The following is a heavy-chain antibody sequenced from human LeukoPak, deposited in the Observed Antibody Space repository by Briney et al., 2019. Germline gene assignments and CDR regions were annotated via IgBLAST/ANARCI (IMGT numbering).Heavy chain of an antibody. Sequence: GGSLRLSCAASGFTFSSYAMSWVRQAPEKGPECVSVIYSGDSTYYADSVKGRFTISRDNSKNTVYLQMNSLRAEDTAVYYCARDKDYFDYWGQGTLVTVSS. CDR2: IYSGDST. CDR1: GFTFSSYA. V-gene: IGHV3-53*01. CDR3: ARDKDYFDY. J-gene: IGHJ4*02.